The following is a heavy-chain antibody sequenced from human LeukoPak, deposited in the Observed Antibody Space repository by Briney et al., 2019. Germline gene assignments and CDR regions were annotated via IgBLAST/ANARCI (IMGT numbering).Heavy chain of an antibody. CDR3: ARDLDGSSGCDY. CDR2: INPNSGGT. V-gene: IGHV1-2*02. J-gene: IGHJ4*02. CDR1: GYTFTDYF. Sequence: ASVTVSCKASGYTFTDYFMHWVRQAPGQELEWMGWINPNSGGTNYAQKFQGRVTVTRDTSISTAYIELSRLRYDDTAVYYCARDLDGSSGCDYWGQGTLVTVSS. D-gene: IGHD6-13*01.